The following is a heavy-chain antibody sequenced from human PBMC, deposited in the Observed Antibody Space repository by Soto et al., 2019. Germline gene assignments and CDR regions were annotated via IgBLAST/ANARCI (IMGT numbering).Heavy chain of an antibody. CDR3: ARGRGLYNSGRSQLDY. D-gene: IGHD1-1*01. Sequence: QVQLVQSGAEVKKPRSSVRVSCKASGDTFSRYSVNWVRKAHRQGIEWMGGIIPRFGTTNYAPRLQGRVTITADDSSNTVYMELSSLRSEDTALYYCARGRGLYNSGRSQLDYWGQGTLVTVSS. CDR2: IIPRFGTT. CDR1: GDTFSRYS. J-gene: IGHJ4*02. V-gene: IGHV1-69*01.